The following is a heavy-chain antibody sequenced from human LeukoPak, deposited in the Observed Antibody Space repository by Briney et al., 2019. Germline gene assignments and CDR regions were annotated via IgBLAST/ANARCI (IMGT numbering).Heavy chain of an antibody. Sequence: SETLSLTCTVSGDSISSSSYYWGWIRQPPGKGLEWIGNINYSGRTYYNPSLKSRVTISVDTSKNQFSLKLSSVTAADTAVYYCARNPPLHIVVVTAIDYWGLGTLVTVSS. V-gene: IGHV4-39*01. CDR2: INYSGRT. CDR1: GDSISSSSYY. J-gene: IGHJ4*02. CDR3: ARNPPLHIVVVTAIDY. D-gene: IGHD2-21*02.